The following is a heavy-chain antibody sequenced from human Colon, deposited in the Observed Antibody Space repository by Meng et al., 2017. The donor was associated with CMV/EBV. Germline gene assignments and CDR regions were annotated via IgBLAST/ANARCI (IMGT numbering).Heavy chain of an antibody. CDR3: ARGGDSSGYLNNWVDH. Sequence: SVKVSCKASGGSFSSYAISWVRQAPGQGREWRGGTIPTLGRANYAQKVQGRVTSTADKSTSTAYMELSSLRSEDTAVYYGARGGDSSGYLNNWVDHGGQGTLVTVSS. V-gene: IGHV1-69*10. CDR1: GGSFSSYA. CDR2: TIPTLGRA. D-gene: IGHD3-22*01. J-gene: IGHJ5*02.